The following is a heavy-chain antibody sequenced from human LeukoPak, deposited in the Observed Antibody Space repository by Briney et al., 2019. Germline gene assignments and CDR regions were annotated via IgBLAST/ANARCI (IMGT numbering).Heavy chain of an antibody. CDR2: IYYSGST. CDR1: GGSISSYY. V-gene: IGHV4-59*01. CDR3: ARVGRYSSSWYDY. Sequence: SETLSLTCTVSGGSISSYYWSWIRQPPGKGLEWIGYIYYSGSTNYNPSLKGRVTISVDTSKNQFSLKLSSVTAADTAVYYCARVGRYSSSWYDYWGQGTLVTVSS. D-gene: IGHD6-13*01. J-gene: IGHJ4*02.